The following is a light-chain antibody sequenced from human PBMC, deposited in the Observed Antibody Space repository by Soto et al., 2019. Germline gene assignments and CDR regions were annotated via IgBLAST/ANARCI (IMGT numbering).Light chain of an antibody. V-gene: IGKV1-39*01. CDR1: QSISSY. Sequence: DIQMTQSQSSLSASVGDRVTITCRASQSISSYLNWYQQKPGKAPKLLIYAASSLQSGVPSRFSGSGSGTEFTLTISSLQSEDFAVYYCQQYNNWPQTFGQGTKVDI. CDR2: AAS. J-gene: IGKJ1*01. CDR3: QQYNNWPQT.